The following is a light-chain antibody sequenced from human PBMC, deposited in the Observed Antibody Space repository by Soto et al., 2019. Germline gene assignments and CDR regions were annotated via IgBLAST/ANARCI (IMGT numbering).Light chain of an antibody. CDR1: NSDVGGYDY. J-gene: IGLJ3*02. Sequence: QSALTQPPSASGSPGQSVTISCTGTNSDVGGYDYVSWYQQHPGKAPKLMIYEVAKRPSGVPDRFSGSKSGNTASLTVSGLQAEDEADYYCSSHADSYNWVLGGGTQLTVL. CDR2: EVA. CDR3: SSHADSYNWV. V-gene: IGLV2-8*01.